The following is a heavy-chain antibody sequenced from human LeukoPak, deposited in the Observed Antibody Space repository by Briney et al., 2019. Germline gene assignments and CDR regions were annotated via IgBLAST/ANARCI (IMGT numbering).Heavy chain of an antibody. D-gene: IGHD3-3*01. Sequence: SETLSLTCAVYGGSFSGYYWSWIRQPPGKGLEWIGEINHSGSTNYNPSLKSRVTISVDTSKNQFSLKLSSVTAADTAVYYCARHQPAIPGMSITIFGVAPVRRHLYAFDIWGQGTMVTVSS. CDR1: GGSFSGYY. V-gene: IGHV4-34*01. CDR2: INHSGST. J-gene: IGHJ3*02. CDR3: ARHQPAIPGMSITIFGVAPVRRHLYAFDI.